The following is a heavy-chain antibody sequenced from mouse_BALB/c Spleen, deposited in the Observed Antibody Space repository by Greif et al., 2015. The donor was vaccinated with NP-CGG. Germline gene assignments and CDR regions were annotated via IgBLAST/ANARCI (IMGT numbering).Heavy chain of an antibody. CDR2: ISYSGST. J-gene: IGHJ4*01. Sequence: EVQGVESGPGLVKPSQSLSLTCTVTGYSITSDYAWNWIRQFPGNKLEWMGYISYSGSTSYNPSLKSRISITRDTSKNQFFLQLNSVTTEDTATYYCARSGGLTGYAMDYWGQGTSVTVSS. CDR3: ARSGGLTGYAMDY. D-gene: IGHD4-1*01. CDR1: GYSITSDYA. V-gene: IGHV3-2*02.